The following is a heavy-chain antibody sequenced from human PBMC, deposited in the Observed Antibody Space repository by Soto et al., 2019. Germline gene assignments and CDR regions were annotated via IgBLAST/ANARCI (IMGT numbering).Heavy chain of an antibody. CDR3: TRHFVSGYVGDYFDY. V-gene: IGHV3-73*01. Sequence: EVQLVESGGGLVQPGGSLKLSCAASGFTFSGSAMHWVRQASGKGLEWVGRIRSKANSYATAYAASVKGRFTISRDDSKNTAYLQMNSLKTEDTAVYYCTRHFVSGYVGDYFDYWGQGTLVTVSS. CDR1: GFTFSGSA. D-gene: IGHD5-12*01. CDR2: IRSKANSYAT. J-gene: IGHJ4*02.